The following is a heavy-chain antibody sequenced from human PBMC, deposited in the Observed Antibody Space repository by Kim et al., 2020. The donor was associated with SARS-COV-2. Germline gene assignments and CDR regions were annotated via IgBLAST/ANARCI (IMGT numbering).Heavy chain of an antibody. CDR3: ARDKGYGSGNRYYYYGMDV. CDR2: IYSGGST. D-gene: IGHD3-10*01. CDR1: GFTVSSNY. V-gene: IGHV3-53*01. J-gene: IGHJ6*02. Sequence: GGSLRLSCAASGFTVSSNYMSWVRQAPGKGLEWVSVIYSGGSTYYADSVKGRFTISRDNSKNTLYLQMNSLRAEDTAVYYCARDKGYGSGNRYYYYGMDVWGQGTTVTVSS.